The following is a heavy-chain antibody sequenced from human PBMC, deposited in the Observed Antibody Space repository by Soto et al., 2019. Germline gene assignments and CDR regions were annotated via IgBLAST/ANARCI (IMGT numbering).Heavy chain of an antibody. CDR3: ARRRGDPNLFDY. D-gene: IGHD2-21*02. Sequence: GGSLRLSCAASGFTFSSYGMHWVRQAPGKGLEWVAVIWYDGSNKYYADSVKGRFTISRDNSKNTLYLQMNSLRAEDTAVYYCARRRGDPNLFDYWGQGTLVTVSS. CDR2: IWYDGSNK. V-gene: IGHV3-33*01. J-gene: IGHJ4*02. CDR1: GFTFSSYG.